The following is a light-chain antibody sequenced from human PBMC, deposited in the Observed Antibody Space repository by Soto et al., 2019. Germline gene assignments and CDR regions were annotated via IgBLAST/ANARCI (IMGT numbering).Light chain of an antibody. J-gene: IGKJ5*01. CDR3: QQYGTSPIA. V-gene: IGKV3-20*01. CDR1: QNVGGRF. Sequence: EIVLTQSPGTLSLSPGERATLSCRASQNVGGRFLAWYQQKPGQAPRLLINVASTRATGIPDRCSGSGSGTDFTLTISRLEPEDFAVYYCQQYGTSPIAFGQGTRLE. CDR2: VAS.